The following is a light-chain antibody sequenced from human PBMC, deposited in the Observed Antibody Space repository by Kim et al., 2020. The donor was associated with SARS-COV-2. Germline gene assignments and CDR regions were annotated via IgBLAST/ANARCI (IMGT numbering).Light chain of an antibody. V-gene: IGLV3-21*04. J-gene: IGLJ2*01. CDR1: NIGSDS. Sequence: APGQTARITRGGNNIGSDSVHWYQKKPGQAPVLVIYSDSDRPSGIPERFSGSNSGNTATLTISRVEAGDEADYYCQVWDSSSDRVVFGGGTQLTVL. CDR3: QVWDSSSDRVV. CDR2: SDS.